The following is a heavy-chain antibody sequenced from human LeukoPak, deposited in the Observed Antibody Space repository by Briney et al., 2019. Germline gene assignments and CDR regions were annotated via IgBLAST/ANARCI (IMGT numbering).Heavy chain of an antibody. Sequence: GGSLRLSCAASGFTFSSYAMSWVRQAPGKGLEWVSAISSSGTYIYYRDSVKGRFTISRDNAENSLYLQMNSLTVEDTAIYYCVRDRGSYRPIDYWGQGTPVTVSS. CDR3: VRDRGSYRPIDY. D-gene: IGHD1-26*01. CDR2: ISSSGTYI. CDR1: GFTFSSYA. J-gene: IGHJ4*02. V-gene: IGHV3-21*01.